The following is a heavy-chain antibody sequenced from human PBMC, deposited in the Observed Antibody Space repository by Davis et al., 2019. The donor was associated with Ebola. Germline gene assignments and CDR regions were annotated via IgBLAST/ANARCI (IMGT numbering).Heavy chain of an antibody. CDR3: AKSTIVRGIMARYYFDY. Sequence: SVTVSCTSSAYTFTNSDTNWARQATGQGLEWMGWMNPKSGDAGSAQKFQGRVTMTRDTSTSTAYMKLSSLRSDDTAVYYCAKSTIVRGIMARYYFDYWGQGTLVTVSS. CDR2: MNPKSGDA. V-gene: IGHV1-8*01. D-gene: IGHD2-8*01. CDR1: AYTFTNSD. J-gene: IGHJ4*02.